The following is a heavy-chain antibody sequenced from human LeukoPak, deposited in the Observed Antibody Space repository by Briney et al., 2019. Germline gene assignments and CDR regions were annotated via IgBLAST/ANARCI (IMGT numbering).Heavy chain of an antibody. Sequence: GGSLRLSCAASGFTFSSYAMHWVRQAPGKGLEWVAVISYDGSNKYYADSVKGRFTISRDNSKNTLYLQMNSLRAEDTAVYYCAREAYYYDPRPIFFDIWGQGTMVTVSS. J-gene: IGHJ3*02. V-gene: IGHV3-30*01. D-gene: IGHD3-22*01. CDR3: AREAYYYDPRPIFFDI. CDR2: ISYDGSNK. CDR1: GFTFSSYA.